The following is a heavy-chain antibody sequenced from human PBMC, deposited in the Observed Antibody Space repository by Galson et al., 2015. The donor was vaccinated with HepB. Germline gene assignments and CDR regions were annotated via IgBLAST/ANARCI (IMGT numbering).Heavy chain of an antibody. CDR1: GFTFSSYW. Sequence: SLRLSCAASGFTFSSYWMHWVRRAPGKGLVWVSRINSDETTITYADSVKGRFTISRDNAKNTLYLQMGSLRAEDTAVYYCARGYDSSGYYSDAFDIWGQGTMVAVSS. CDR2: INSDETTI. D-gene: IGHD3-22*01. CDR3: ARGYDSSGYYSDAFDI. J-gene: IGHJ3*02. V-gene: IGHV3-74*01.